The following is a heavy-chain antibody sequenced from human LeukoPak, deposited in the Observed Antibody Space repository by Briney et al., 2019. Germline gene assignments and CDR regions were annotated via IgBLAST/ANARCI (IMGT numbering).Heavy chain of an antibody. J-gene: IGHJ5*02. CDR1: GFSFNIYV. Sequence: GGSLRLSCAASGFSFNIYVMSWVRQAPGKGLEWVSSINDNGDNINYADSVKGRFSISRDNSRNTLFLQMNSLRVEDTAVYYCAKFGITIFGVVISGEFDPWGQGTLVTVSS. CDR2: INDNGDNI. CDR3: AKFGITIFGVVISGEFDP. V-gene: IGHV3-23*01. D-gene: IGHD3-3*01.